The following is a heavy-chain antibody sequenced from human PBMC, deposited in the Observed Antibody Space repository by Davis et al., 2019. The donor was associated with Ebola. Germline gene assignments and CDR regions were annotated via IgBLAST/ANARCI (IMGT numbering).Heavy chain of an antibody. CDR1: GYSFTSYG. Sequence: ASVKVSCKSSGYSFTSYGINWVRQAPGQGLEWMGWISAYNGNTNYAQKFLGRVTMTTDTTTSTAYMELRSLRSDDTAVYYCARGITMVRGVTWFDPWGQGTLVTVSS. D-gene: IGHD3-10*01. CDR3: ARGITMVRGVTWFDP. V-gene: IGHV1-18*04. CDR2: ISAYNGNT. J-gene: IGHJ5*02.